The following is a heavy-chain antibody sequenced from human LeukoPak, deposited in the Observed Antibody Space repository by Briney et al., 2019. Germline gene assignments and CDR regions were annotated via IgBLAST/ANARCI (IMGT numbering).Heavy chain of an antibody. J-gene: IGHJ4*02. V-gene: IGHV1-69*05. Sequence: SVKVSCKASGGTFSSYAISWVRQAPGQGLEWMGGIIPIFGTANYAQKFQGRVTITTDESTSTAFMELSSLRSEDTAVYYCARGPSPGYYDSSGYSPFDYWGQGTLVTVSS. D-gene: IGHD3-22*01. CDR3: ARGPSPGYYDSSGYSPFDY. CDR2: IIPIFGTA. CDR1: GGTFSSYA.